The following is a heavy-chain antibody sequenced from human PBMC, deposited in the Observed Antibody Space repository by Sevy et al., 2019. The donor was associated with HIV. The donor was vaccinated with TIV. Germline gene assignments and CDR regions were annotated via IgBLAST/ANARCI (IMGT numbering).Heavy chain of an antibody. V-gene: IGHV3-30-3*01. J-gene: IGHJ4*02. CDR1: GFTFSSFS. CDR2: ISYDGSNK. Sequence: GGSLRLSCAASGFTFSSFSMHWVRQAPGKGLEWVATISYDGSNKYYADSVKGRFTISRDNAESALYLQMHGLRAEDAATYFCARRYFDLWGQGTVVTVSS. CDR3: ARRYFDL.